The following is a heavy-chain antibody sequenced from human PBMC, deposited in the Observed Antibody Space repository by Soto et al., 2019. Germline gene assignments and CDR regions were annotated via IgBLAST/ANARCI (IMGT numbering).Heavy chain of an antibody. CDR3: ARSIVVVTALDY. CDR2: INAGNGNT. D-gene: IGHD2-21*02. Sequence: QVQLVQSGAEEKKPGASVKVSCKASGYTFTSYAMHWVRQAPGQRLEWMGWINAGNGNTKYSQKFQGRVTITRDTAASTADMELRSLRAEDTAVYYCARSIVVVTALDYWCQGTLVTVSS. J-gene: IGHJ4*02. CDR1: GYTFTSYA. V-gene: IGHV1-3*05.